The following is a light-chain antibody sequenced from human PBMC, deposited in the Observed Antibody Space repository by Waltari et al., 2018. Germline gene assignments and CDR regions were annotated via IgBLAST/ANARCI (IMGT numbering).Light chain of an antibody. CDR2: GAS. J-gene: IGKJ4*01. CDR3: QQYNKWPPT. CDR1: QSVNSD. V-gene: IGKV3-15*01. Sequence: EIVMTQSPATLSLSPGERATLPCRTSQSVNSDLAWYQQKPGQAPILLIYGASTRATGVPLRFSGSGSGAEFTLTISSLQSEDLAIYHCQQYNKWPPTFGGGTKVEIK.